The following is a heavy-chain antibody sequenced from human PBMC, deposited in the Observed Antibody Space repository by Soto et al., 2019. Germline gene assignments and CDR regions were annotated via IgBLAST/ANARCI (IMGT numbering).Heavy chain of an antibody. Sequence: QVQLVQSEGEVTKPGASVKISCRASGYTFTSYAINWVRQAPGQGLEWMGWISAHSGNTNYAQKVQGRVDMTTATSTSTAYMQLRSVRSDDSAIYYCASIAASGIVHDCDFRGQGTLVTVSS. V-gene: IGHV1-18*01. CDR2: ISAHSGNT. CDR3: ASIAASGIVHDCDF. CDR1: GYTFTSYA. J-gene: IGHJ4*02. D-gene: IGHD6-13*01.